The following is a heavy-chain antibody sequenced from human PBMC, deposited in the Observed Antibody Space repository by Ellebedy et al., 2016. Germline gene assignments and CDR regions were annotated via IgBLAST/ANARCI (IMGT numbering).Heavy chain of an antibody. CDR3: ASDTEYYYGSGRAFDY. V-gene: IGHV3-21*01. CDR1: GFTFSSYS. Sequence: GESLKISCAASGFTFSSYSMNWVRQAPGKGLEWVSSISSSSSYIYYADSVKGRFTISRDNAKNSLYLQMNSLRAEDTAVYCCASDTEYYYGSGRAFDYWGQGTLVTVSS. J-gene: IGHJ4*02. D-gene: IGHD3-10*01. CDR2: ISSSSSYI.